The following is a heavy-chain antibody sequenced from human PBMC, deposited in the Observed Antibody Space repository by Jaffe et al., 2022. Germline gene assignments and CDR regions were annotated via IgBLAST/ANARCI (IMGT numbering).Heavy chain of an antibody. CDR2: ISWNSGSI. D-gene: IGHD3-9*01. J-gene: IGHJ4*02. CDR1: GFTFDDYA. Sequence: EVQLVESGGGLVQPGRSLRLSCAASGFTFDDYAMHWVRQAPGKGLEWVSGISWNSGSIGYADSVKGRFTISRDNAKNSLYLQMNSLRAEDTALYYCAKGLTRGYFDWLLQRHPSFDYWGQGTLVTVSS. CDR3: AKGLTRGYFDWLLQRHPSFDY. V-gene: IGHV3-9*01.